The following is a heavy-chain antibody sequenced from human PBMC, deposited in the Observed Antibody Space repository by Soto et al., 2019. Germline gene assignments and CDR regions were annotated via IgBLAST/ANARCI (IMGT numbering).Heavy chain of an antibody. V-gene: IGHV1-46*01. Sequence: ASVKVSCKASGYTFISYYMHWVRQAPGQGLEWMGIINPSGGSTNYAQKFQGRVTMTTDTSTSTAYMELRSLRSDDTAVYYCATRSPAFDFWGQGTLVTVSS. CDR2: INPSGGST. CDR3: ATRSPAFDF. CDR1: GYTFISYY. J-gene: IGHJ4*02.